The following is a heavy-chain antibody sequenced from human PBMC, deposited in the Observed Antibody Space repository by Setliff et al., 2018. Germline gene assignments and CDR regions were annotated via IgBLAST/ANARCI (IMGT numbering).Heavy chain of an antibody. Sequence: GASVKVSCKAFGYTFTSYAIGWMRDAPGQGLEWMGWINTNTGSPHDAQDFTGRYVFSLDTSVSTAYLQISSLRAEDTVIYYCARAYTNMVNYFDHWGQGTLVTVSS. J-gene: IGHJ4*02. CDR3: ARAYTNMVNYFDH. CDR2: INTNTGSP. CDR1: GYTFTSYA. V-gene: IGHV7-4-1*02. D-gene: IGHD2-2*02.